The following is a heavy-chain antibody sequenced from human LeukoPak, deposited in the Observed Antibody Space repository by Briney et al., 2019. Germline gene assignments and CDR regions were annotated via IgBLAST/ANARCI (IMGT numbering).Heavy chain of an antibody. CDR2: ISSSSSYI. CDR1: GFTFSSYS. V-gene: IGHV3-21*01. D-gene: IGHD4-17*01. Sequence: GGSLRLSRAASGFTFSSYSMNRVRQAPGKGLEWVSSISSSSSYIYYADSVKGRFTISRDNAKNSLYLQMNSLRAEDTAVYYCARAPSFYGDYVDYWGQGTLVTVSS. J-gene: IGHJ4*02. CDR3: ARAPSFYGDYVDY.